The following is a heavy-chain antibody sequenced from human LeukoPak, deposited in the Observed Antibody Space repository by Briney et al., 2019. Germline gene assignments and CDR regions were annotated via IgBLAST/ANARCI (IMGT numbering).Heavy chain of an antibody. CDR2: ISSSSSYI. J-gene: IGHJ4*02. Sequence: GGSLRLSCAASGFTFSSYAMSWVRQAPGKGLEWVPSISSSSSYIYYADSVKGRFTISRDNAKNSLYLQMNSLRAEDTAVYYCARVGSYNGAYYDFWSGYYPQPFDYWGQGTLVTVSS. D-gene: IGHD3-3*01. CDR1: GFTFSSYA. V-gene: IGHV3-21*01. CDR3: ARVGSYNGAYYDFWSGYYPQPFDY.